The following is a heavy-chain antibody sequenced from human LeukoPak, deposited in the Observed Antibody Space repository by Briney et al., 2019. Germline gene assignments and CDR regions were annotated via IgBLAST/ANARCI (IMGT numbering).Heavy chain of an antibody. D-gene: IGHD2-8*01. Sequence: GGSLRLSCAASGFTVSSNYMSWVRQAPGKGLEWVSVIYSGGSTYYADSVKGRFTISRDNSKNTLYLQMNSLRAEDTAVYYCASNLAAEWGAFDIWGQGTMVTVSS. CDR3: ASNLAAEWGAFDI. J-gene: IGHJ3*02. CDR1: GFTVSSNY. V-gene: IGHV3-53*01. CDR2: IYSGGST.